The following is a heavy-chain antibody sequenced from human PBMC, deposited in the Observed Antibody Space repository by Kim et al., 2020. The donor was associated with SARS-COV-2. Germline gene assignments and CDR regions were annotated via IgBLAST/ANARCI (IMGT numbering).Heavy chain of an antibody. Sequence: GGSLRLSCAASGFTFSSYWMSWVRQAPEKGLEWVANIKQDGSEKYYVDSVKGRFTISRDNAKNSLYLQMNSLRAEDTAVYYCARDEWFYDYYYYGMDVWGQGTTVTVSS. CDR2: IKQDGSEK. J-gene: IGHJ6*02. CDR1: GFTFSSYW. CDR3: ARDEWFYDYYYYGMDV. V-gene: IGHV3-7*01. D-gene: IGHD3-3*01.